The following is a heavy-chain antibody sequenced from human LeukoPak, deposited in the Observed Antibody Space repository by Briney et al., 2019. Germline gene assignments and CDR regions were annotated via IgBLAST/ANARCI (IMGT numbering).Heavy chain of an antibody. CDR1: GFTVSSNY. J-gene: IGHJ4*02. Sequence: GGSLRLSCAPSGFTVSSNYMNWVRQAPGKGLEWVAVISYDGSNKYYADSVKGRFTISRDSSKNTLYLQMNSLRPEDTAVYYCASGYDTSGYYHYYFDYWGQGTLVTVSS. D-gene: IGHD3-22*01. V-gene: IGHV3-30-3*01. CDR3: ASGYDTSGYYHYYFDY. CDR2: ISYDGSNK.